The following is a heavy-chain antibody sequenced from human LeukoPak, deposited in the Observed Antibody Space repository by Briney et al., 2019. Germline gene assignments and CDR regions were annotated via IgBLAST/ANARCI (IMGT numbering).Heavy chain of an antibody. CDR2: INPSGGST. J-gene: IGHJ4*02. Sequence: ASAKVSCKASGYTFTSYYMHWVRQAPGQGLEWMGIINPSGGSTSYAQKFQGRVTMTRDTYTNTVYMQLSSLRSEDTAVYYCARDLYGSGDDSDYWGQGTLVTVSS. V-gene: IGHV1-46*01. D-gene: IGHD3-10*01. CDR1: GYTFTSYY. CDR3: ARDLYGSGDDSDY.